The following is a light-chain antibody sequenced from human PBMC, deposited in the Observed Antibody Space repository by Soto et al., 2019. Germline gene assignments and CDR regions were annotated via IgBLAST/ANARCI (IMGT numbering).Light chain of an antibody. CDR3: QQSYSTLRA. Sequence: DIQMTQSPSSLSASVGDRVTITCRASQSISSYLNWYQQKPGKAPKLLIYAASSLQSGVPSRFSGSGSGTDFTLTISSLQPDDVATYYCQQSYSTLRAFGKGTRLEIK. V-gene: IGKV1-39*01. CDR2: AAS. CDR1: QSISSY. J-gene: IGKJ5*01.